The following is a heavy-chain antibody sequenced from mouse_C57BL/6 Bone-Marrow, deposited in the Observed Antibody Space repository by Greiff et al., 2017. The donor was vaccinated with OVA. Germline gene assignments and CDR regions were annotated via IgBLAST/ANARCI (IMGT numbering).Heavy chain of an antibody. CDR3: ARRLRAMDY. V-gene: IGHV1-76*01. CDR2: IYPGSGNT. Sequence: QVQLQQSGAELVRSGASVKLSCKASGYTFTDYYINWVKQRPGQGLEWIARIYPGSGNTYYNEKFKGKATLTAEKSSSTAYMQLSSLTSEDSAVYFCARRLRAMDYWGQGTSVTVSS. CDR1: GYTFTDYY. J-gene: IGHJ4*01. D-gene: IGHD3-2*02.